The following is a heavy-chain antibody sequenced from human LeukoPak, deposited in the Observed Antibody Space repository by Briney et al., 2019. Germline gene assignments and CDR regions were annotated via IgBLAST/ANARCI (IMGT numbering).Heavy chain of an antibody. CDR2: IYYSGST. D-gene: IGHD6-19*01. CDR3: ARVVYHRYSSGWYFDL. CDR1: GGSFSSYY. J-gene: IGHJ2*01. Sequence: SETLSLTCAVYGGSFSSYYWSWIRQPPGKGLEWIGYIYYSGSTNYNPSLKSRVTISVDTSKNQFSLKLSSVTAADTAVYYCARVVYHRYSSGWYFDLWGRGTLVTVSS. V-gene: IGHV4-59*01.